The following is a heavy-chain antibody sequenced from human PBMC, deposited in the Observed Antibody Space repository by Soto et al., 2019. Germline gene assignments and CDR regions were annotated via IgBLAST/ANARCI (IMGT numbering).Heavy chain of an antibody. J-gene: IGHJ5*02. Sequence: SLTCTVSGGSISSGDYYWSWIRQPPGKGLEWIGYIYYSGSTYYNPSLKSRVTISVDTSEKQSSLRLSSVTAADTAVYYCARDPVDGYAFFDSWGQGALVTVSS. CDR2: IYYSGST. CDR1: GGSISSGDYY. D-gene: IGHD5-12*01. V-gene: IGHV4-30-4*01. CDR3: ARDPVDGYAFFDS.